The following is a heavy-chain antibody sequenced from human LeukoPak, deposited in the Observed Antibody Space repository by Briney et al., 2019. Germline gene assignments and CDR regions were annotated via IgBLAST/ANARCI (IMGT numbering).Heavy chain of an antibody. J-gene: IGHJ4*02. CDR1: SGSFSGYY. D-gene: IGHD3-10*01. Sequence: SETLSLTCAVYSGSFSGYYWSWIRQPPGMGLEWLGEINDSGSTNYNPSLKSRVTISVDTSKNQFSLKLSSVTAADTAVYYCARPRYGSGSFYGWGQGTLVTVSS. CDR2: INDSGST. V-gene: IGHV4-34*01. CDR3: ARPRYGSGSFYG.